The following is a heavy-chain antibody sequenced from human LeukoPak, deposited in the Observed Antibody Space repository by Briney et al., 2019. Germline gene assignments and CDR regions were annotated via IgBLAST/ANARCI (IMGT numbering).Heavy chain of an antibody. V-gene: IGHV3-30*02. Sequence: GGSLRLSCAASGFTFSSYGMHWVRQAPGKGLEWVAFIRYDGSNKYYADSVKGRFTISRDNSKNTLYLQMNSLRAEDTAVYYCAKVRMVRGVISDAFDIWGQGTMVTVSS. D-gene: IGHD3-10*01. CDR2: IRYDGSNK. J-gene: IGHJ3*02. CDR1: GFTFSSYG. CDR3: AKVRMVRGVISDAFDI.